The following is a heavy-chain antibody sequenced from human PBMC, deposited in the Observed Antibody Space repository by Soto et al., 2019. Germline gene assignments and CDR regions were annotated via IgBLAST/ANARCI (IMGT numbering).Heavy chain of an antibody. Sequence: GSLRLSCAAPGFTFSSYAMSWVRQAPGKGLEWVSAISGSGGSTYYADSVKGRFTISRDNSKNTLYLQMNSLRAEDTAVYYCAKEGVASRDSSGYPHSFLDVWGQGTTVTVSS. D-gene: IGHD3-22*01. CDR2: ISGSGGST. J-gene: IGHJ6*02. CDR1: GFTFSSYA. CDR3: AKEGVASRDSSGYPHSFLDV. V-gene: IGHV3-23*01.